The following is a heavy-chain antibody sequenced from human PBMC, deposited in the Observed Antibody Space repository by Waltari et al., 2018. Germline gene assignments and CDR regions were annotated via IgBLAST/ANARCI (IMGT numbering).Heavy chain of an antibody. V-gene: IGHV4-38-2*01. CDR2: IYHEETT. J-gene: IGHJ4*02. D-gene: IGHD2-2*03. Sequence: QVQLQESGPGLLRASETLSLTCDVSNYAINSGFYWGWVRQPPGKGLEWIATIYHEETTFYNPSLKSRVTTSMDTSKNQFSLTLRSVTAADTAVYYCTRQVLGYCTSAACRRLESWGQGILVTVSS. CDR3: TRQVLGYCTSAACRRLES. CDR1: NYAINSGFY.